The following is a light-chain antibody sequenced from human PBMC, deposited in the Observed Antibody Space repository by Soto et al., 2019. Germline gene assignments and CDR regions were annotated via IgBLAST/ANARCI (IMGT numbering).Light chain of an antibody. CDR1: SSHIGSNT. CDR3: AAWDDSLNGGV. Sequence: QSVLTQPPSASGTPGQRVNLSCSGSSSHIGSNTVNWYQQLPGTAPKVLIYSNNQRPSGVPDRFSGSKSGTSASLAISGRQSEDEDDYYCAAWDDSLNGGVFGGGTKVTVL. J-gene: IGLJ3*02. CDR2: SNN. V-gene: IGLV1-44*01.